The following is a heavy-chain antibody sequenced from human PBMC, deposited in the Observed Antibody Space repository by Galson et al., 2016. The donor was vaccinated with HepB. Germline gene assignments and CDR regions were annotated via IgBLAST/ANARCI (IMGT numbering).Heavy chain of an antibody. V-gene: IGHV3-74*01. CDR2: ISTDGSST. CDR1: GFTFSSYW. D-gene: IGHD2-15*01. CDR3: GRTPICPRCHFDS. J-gene: IGHJ4*02. Sequence: SLRLSCATSGFTFSSYWMHWVRQAPGKGLMWVSRISTDGSSTNYADSVKGRFTISSDNAQNTLYLQVNSLRAEDTAVYYCGRTPICPRCHFDSWGQGTLVTVSS.